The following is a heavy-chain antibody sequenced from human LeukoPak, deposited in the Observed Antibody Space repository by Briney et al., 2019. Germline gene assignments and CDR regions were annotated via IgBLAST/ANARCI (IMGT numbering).Heavy chain of an antibody. CDR1: GFTFSSYS. D-gene: IGHD3-3*01. J-gene: IGHJ6*02. CDR2: ISSSSSTI. Sequence: GGSLRLSCAASGFTFSSYSINWVRQAPGKGLEWVSYISSSSSTIYYADSVKGRFTISRDNAKNSLYLQMNSLRAEDTAVYYCARGGKYYDFWSGYSDYYYGMDVWGQGTTVTVSS. CDR3: ARGGKYYDFWSGYSDYYYGMDV. V-gene: IGHV3-48*01.